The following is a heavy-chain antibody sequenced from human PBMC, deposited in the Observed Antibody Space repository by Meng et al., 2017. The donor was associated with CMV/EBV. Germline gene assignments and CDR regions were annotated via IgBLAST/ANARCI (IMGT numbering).Heavy chain of an antibody. CDR1: GGTFSSYA. CDR3: ARGDCSSTSCYGGYENGMDV. D-gene: IGHD2-2*01. Sequence: SVKVSCKASGGTFSSYAISWVRQAPGQGLEWMGGIIPIFGTANYAQKFQGRVTIATDESTSTAYMELSSLRSEDTAVYYCARGDCSSTSCYGGYENGMDVWGQGTTVTVSS. CDR2: IIPIFGTA. J-gene: IGHJ6*02. V-gene: IGHV1-69*05.